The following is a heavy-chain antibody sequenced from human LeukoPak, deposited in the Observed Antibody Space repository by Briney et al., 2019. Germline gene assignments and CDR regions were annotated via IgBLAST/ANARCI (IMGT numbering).Heavy chain of an antibody. CDR3: ARYDVDMATNN. V-gene: IGHV4-34*01. J-gene: IGHJ4*02. Sequence: SETLSLTCAVYGGSFSSYYWSWIRQPPGKGLEWIGEINHSGTTNYNPSLKSRVIVSVDTSKNQFSLTLTSVTAADTAVYYCARYDVDMATNNWGQGTLVTVSS. CDR1: GGSFSSYY. D-gene: IGHD5-24*01. CDR2: INHSGTT.